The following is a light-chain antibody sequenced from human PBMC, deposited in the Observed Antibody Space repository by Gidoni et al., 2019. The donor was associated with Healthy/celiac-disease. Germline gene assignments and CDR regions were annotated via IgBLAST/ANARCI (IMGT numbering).Light chain of an antibody. CDR2: SNN. V-gene: IGLV1-44*01. J-gene: IGLJ1*01. CDR1: SSKIGSNT. Sequence: QSVLPQPPSSSGTPGPGVTISCSGSSSKIGSNTVNWYQQLPGTAPKLLIYSNNQRPSGVPDRFSGSKSGTSASLAISGLQSEDEADYYCAAWDDSLNADVFGTGTKVTVL. CDR3: AAWDDSLNADV.